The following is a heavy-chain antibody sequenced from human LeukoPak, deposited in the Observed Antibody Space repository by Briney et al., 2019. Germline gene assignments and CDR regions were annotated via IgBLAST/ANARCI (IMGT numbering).Heavy chain of an antibody. Sequence: PSETLSLTCTVSGFSIGGGYYWAWIRQPPGKGLEWIGYIYYSGSTNYNPSLKSRVTISIDTSKNQFSLKLSSVTAADTAVYYCARAVDCSSTSCLRDWGQGTLVTVSS. J-gene: IGHJ4*02. V-gene: IGHV4-38-2*02. CDR3: ARAVDCSSTSCLRD. CDR2: IYYSGST. CDR1: GFSIGGGYY. D-gene: IGHD2-2*01.